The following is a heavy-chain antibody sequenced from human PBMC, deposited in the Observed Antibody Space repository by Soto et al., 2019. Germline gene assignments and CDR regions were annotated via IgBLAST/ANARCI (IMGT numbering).Heavy chain of an antibody. Sequence: SETLSLTCTVSGGSISSSSYYWGWIRQPPGKGLEWIGSIYYSGSTYYNPSLKSRVTISVDTSKNQFSLKLSSVTAADTAVYYCARHADNWNVWFDPWGQGTLVTVSS. J-gene: IGHJ5*02. CDR2: IYYSGST. CDR3: ARHADNWNVWFDP. V-gene: IGHV4-39*01. D-gene: IGHD1-20*01. CDR1: GGSISSSSYY.